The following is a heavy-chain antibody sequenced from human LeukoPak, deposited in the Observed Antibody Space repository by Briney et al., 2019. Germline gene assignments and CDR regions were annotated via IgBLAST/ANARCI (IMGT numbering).Heavy chain of an antibody. CDR1: GGSFSGYF. D-gene: IGHD5-18*01. CDR2: INHSGVT. J-gene: IGHJ6*03. V-gene: IGHV4-34*01. CDR3: ARELKGRRYSYGGHYYYYMDV. Sequence: PSETLSLTCAVYGGSFSGYFWSWIRQPPGEGLEWIGEINHSGVTNYNPSLKSRVNISLDTSKNQFSLNLSSVTAADTAVYYCARELKGRRYSYGGHYYYYMDVWGKGTTVTVSS.